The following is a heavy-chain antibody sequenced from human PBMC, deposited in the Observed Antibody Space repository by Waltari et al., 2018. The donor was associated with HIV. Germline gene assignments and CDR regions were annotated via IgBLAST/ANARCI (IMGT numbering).Heavy chain of an antibody. CDR2: ISKNSDYI. Sequence: EVQLVESGGGLVKPGGSLRLSCAASGFTFSDSSMNWVRQAPGKGLEWGSSISKNSDYIYYAASVKGRFTISRDNAKKSVYLQMNSLRVEDTAVFYCTRRTPSGTYGMDVWGQGTTVTVSS. J-gene: IGHJ6*02. V-gene: IGHV3-21*01. CDR1: GFTFSDSS. D-gene: IGHD1-26*01. CDR3: TRRTPSGTYGMDV.